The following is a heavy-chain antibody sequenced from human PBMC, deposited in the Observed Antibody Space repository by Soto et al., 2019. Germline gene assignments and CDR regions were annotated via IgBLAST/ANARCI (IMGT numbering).Heavy chain of an antibody. CDR1: GDSISTTNW. CDR3: ARGPTVAGNNWFDS. V-gene: IGHV4-4*02. D-gene: IGHD6-19*01. Sequence: PSETLSLTCAVPGDSISTTNWWSWVRQPPGKGLEWIGEVHHSGSTNYNPSLKSRVTMSVDKSKNQFSLKLSSVTAADTALYYCARGPTVAGNNWFDSWGQGTLVTVSS. J-gene: IGHJ5*01. CDR2: VHHSGST.